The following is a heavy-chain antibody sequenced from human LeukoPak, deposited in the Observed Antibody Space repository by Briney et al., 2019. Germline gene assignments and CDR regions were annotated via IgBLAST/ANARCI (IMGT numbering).Heavy chain of an antibody. J-gene: IGHJ6*03. D-gene: IGHD4-17*01. V-gene: IGHV5-51*01. CDR2: IYPGDSDT. Sequence: KGGESLKISCKGSGYSFTSYWIGWVRQMPGKGLEWMGIIYPGDSDTRYSPSFQGQVTISADKSISTAYLQWSSLRASDTAMDYCAKHTTVISYYYMDVWGKGTTVTVSS. CDR1: GYSFTSYW. CDR3: AKHTTVISYYYMDV.